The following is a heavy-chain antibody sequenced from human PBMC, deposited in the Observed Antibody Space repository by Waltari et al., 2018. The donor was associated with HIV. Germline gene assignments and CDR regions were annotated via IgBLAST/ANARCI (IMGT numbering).Heavy chain of an antibody. CDR1: GGSISSGSYY. D-gene: IGHD2-15*01. CDR3: ARVFCSGGSCYGDGRYGMDV. CDR2: IYPSGST. J-gene: IGHJ6*02. V-gene: IGHV4-61*02. Sequence: QVQLQESGPELVKPLQTLSLTCTVSGGSISSGSYYWNWIRQPAGKGLEWIGRIYPSGSTNYTPSLKSRVTISVDTSKNQFSLKLSSVTAADTAVYYCARVFCSGGSCYGDGRYGMDVWGQGTTVTVSS.